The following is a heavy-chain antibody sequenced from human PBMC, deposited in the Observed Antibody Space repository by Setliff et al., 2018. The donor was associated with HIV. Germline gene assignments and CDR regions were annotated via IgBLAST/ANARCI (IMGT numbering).Heavy chain of an antibody. CDR2: INTGNGNT. D-gene: IGHD2-2*01. CDR1: GYTSSHYP. V-gene: IGHV1-3*04. J-gene: IGHJ5*02. Sequence: ASVKVSCKASGYTSSHYPMHWVRQAPGQRPEWMGWINTGNGNTKYSQKFQDRVTITRDTSADTVYMELSSLRSEDTAVYYCARDRCNSVACYLYNWFDPWGQGTQVTVSS. CDR3: ARDRCNSVACYLYNWFDP.